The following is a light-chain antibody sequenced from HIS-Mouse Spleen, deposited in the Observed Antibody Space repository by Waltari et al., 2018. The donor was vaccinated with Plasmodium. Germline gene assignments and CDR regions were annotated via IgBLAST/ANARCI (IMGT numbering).Light chain of an antibody. V-gene: IGLV2-14*01. CDR2: EVS. CDR3: SSYTSSSILYV. CDR1: SSDVGGYNY. Sequence: QSALTQPASVSGSPGQSITISCTATSSDVGGYNYVSWYQQHPGKAPKLMIYEVSNRPSGVSNRFSGSKSGNTASLTISGLQAEDEADYYCSSYTSSSILYVFGTGTKVTVL. J-gene: IGLJ1*01.